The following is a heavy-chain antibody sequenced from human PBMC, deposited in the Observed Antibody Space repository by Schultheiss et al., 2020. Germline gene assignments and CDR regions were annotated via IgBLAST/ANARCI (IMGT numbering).Heavy chain of an antibody. D-gene: IGHD3-16*01. Sequence: ASVKVSCKASGYTFTGYYMHWVRQAPGQGLEWLGWINPNSGDTNYAQKFQGRVTMTRDTSISTAYMELSRLRSDDTAVYYCAREPARLGDSGYDYWGQGTLVTVSS. CDR3: AREPARLGDSGYDY. CDR2: INPNSGDT. V-gene: IGHV1-2*02. J-gene: IGHJ4*02. CDR1: GYTFTGYY.